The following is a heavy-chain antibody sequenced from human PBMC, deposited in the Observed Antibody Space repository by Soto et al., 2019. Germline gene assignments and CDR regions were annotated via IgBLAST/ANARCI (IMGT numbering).Heavy chain of an antibody. CDR3: AKFKMTTVTNFDY. D-gene: IGHD4-4*01. J-gene: IGHJ4*02. V-gene: IGHV3-23*01. Sequence: GGSLRLSCAASRFTFSNVAMSWVRQAPGKGLEWVSAISDSGGSTYYADSVKGRFTISRDNSKNTLYLRMNSLRAEATAVYYCAKFKMTTVTNFDYWGQGPLVTVSS. CDR1: RFTFSNVA. CDR2: ISDSGGST.